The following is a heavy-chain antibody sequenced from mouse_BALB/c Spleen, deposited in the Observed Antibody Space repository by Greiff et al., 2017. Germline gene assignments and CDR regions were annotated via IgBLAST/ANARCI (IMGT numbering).Heavy chain of an antibody. Sequence: DVMLVESGGGLVQPGGSRKLSCAASGFTFSSFGMHWVRQAPEKGLEWVAYISSGSSTIYYADTVKGRFTISRDNPKNTLFLQMTSLRSEDTAMYYCARLDGNYRIDYYAMDYWGQGTSVTVSS. CDR2: ISSGSSTI. CDR1: GFTFSSFG. D-gene: IGHD2-1*01. V-gene: IGHV5-17*02. J-gene: IGHJ4*01. CDR3: ARLDGNYRIDYYAMDY.